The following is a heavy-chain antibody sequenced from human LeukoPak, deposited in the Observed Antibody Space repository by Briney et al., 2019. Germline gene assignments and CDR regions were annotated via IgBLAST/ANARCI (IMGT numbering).Heavy chain of an antibody. Sequence: SETLSLTCTVSGGSISSSSYYWGWIRQPPGKGLEWIGSIYYSGSTYYNPSLKSRVTISVDTSKNQFSLKLSSVTAADTAVYYCARDRGGVTTYFDYWGQGTLVTVSS. J-gene: IGHJ4*02. D-gene: IGHD4-17*01. CDR2: IYYSGST. CDR3: ARDRGGVTTYFDY. V-gene: IGHV4-39*07. CDR1: GGSISSSSYY.